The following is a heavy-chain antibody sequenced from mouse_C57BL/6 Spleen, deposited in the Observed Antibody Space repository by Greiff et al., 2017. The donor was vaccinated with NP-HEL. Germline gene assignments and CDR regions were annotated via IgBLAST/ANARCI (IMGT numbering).Heavy chain of an antibody. CDR1: GFTFSDYG. Sequence: EVQLVESGGGLVKPGASLKLSCAASGFTFSDYGMHWVRQAPEKGLEWVAYISSGSSTIYYADKVKGRSTISRDNAKNTTFLQMTSLRSEHTAMFDCARGRKLWDCAMDDWGKGTSVTVSS. V-gene: IGHV5-17*01. CDR3: ARGRKLWDCAMDD. J-gene: IGHJ4*01. CDR2: ISSGSSTI.